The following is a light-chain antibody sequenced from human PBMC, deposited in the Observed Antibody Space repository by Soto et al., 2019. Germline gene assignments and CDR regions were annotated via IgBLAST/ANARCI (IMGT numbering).Light chain of an antibody. CDR3: AAWDASLSSYV. V-gene: IGLV1-44*01. CDR1: TSNIGSNT. Sequence: QSVLTQPPSASGTPGQRVTISCSGSTSNIGSNTVNWYQQLPGTAPTLLIYSSNQQPSGVPDRFSGSKSGPSASLAISGLQSEDEADYHCAAWDASLSSYVFGTGTKVTVL. CDR2: SSN. J-gene: IGLJ1*01.